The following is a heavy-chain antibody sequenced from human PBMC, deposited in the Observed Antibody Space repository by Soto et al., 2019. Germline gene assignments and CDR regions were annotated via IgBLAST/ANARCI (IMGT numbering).Heavy chain of an antibody. Sequence: QVQLVQSGAEVKKPGASVKVSCKASGYMFSTYDINWVRQAPGQGLEWMGWLNPNSGNTGYAQKFQGRVTMTRNTSINTVYMELGSMGSDDTAVYYCARDHRYNWNDEGWFDPWGQGTLVTVSS. D-gene: IGHD1-20*01. CDR2: LNPNSGNT. V-gene: IGHV1-8*01. CDR1: GYMFSTYD. J-gene: IGHJ5*02. CDR3: ARDHRYNWNDEGWFDP.